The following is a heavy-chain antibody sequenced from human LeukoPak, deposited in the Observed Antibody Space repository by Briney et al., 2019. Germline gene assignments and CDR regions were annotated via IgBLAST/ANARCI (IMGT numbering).Heavy chain of an antibody. V-gene: IGHV1-2*02. J-gene: IGHJ5*02. D-gene: IGHD2-2*03. CDR2: INPNSGGT. Sequence: GASVKVSCKASGYTFTGYYMHWVRQAPGQGLEWMGWINPNSGGTNYAQKFQGRVTMNRDTSISTAYMELSRLRSDDTAVYYCARSTGYCSSTSCYEFDPWGQGTLVTVSS. CDR1: GYTFTGYY. CDR3: ARSTGYCSSTSCYEFDP.